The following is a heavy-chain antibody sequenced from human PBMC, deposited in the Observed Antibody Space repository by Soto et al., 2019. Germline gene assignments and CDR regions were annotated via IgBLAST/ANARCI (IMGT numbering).Heavy chain of an antibody. Sequence: SGGSLRLSCVASGLTFKNYVMYWVRQAPGKGLEWVALISHDGRNVYYADSVAGRFTISRDNSKNTLYLEMNSLRGDDTAVYYCAAHPDIVMSRYGMDVWGRGTTVTVSS. CDR2: ISHDGRNV. J-gene: IGHJ6*02. CDR1: GLTFKNYV. V-gene: IGHV3-30*03. CDR3: AAHPDIVMSRYGMDV. D-gene: IGHD5-12*01.